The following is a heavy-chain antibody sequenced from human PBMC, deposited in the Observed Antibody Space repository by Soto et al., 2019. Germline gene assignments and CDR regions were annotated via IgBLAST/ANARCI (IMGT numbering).Heavy chain of an antibody. J-gene: IGHJ4*02. D-gene: IGHD3-10*01. Sequence: GGSLTLSCAASGFTVSSYGMHWVRQAPGKWLGWVAVILYDGSNKYYEDYLKGRFTISRDNSKNPLYLQMNSLRAEDTAVYSCARDLDYYGSGSLGHWGQGTLVTVSS. CDR2: ILYDGSNK. CDR1: GFTVSSYG. CDR3: ARDLDYYGSGSLGH. V-gene: IGHV3-33*01.